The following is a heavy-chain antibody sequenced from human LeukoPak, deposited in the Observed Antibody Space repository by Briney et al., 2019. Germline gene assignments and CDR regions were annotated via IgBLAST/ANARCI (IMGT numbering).Heavy chain of an antibody. CDR2: INHSGST. D-gene: IGHD6-13*01. CDR3: AGGGGYSSSWSY. Sequence: PSETLSLTCAVYGGSFSGYYWSWIRQPPGKGLEWIGEINHSGSTNYNPSLKSRVTISVDTSKNQFSLKLSSVTAADTAVYYCAGGGGYSSSWSYWGQGTLVTVSS. J-gene: IGHJ4*02. CDR1: GGSFSGYY. V-gene: IGHV4-34*01.